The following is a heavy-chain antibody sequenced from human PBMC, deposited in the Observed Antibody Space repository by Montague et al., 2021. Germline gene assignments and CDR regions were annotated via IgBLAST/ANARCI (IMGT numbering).Heavy chain of an antibody. J-gene: IGHJ4*02. CDR3: VRAGPTAPNLFDL. CDR2: VSTDGSST. CDR1: GFSFSSHW. Sequence: SLRLSCAASGFSFSSHWMHWVRQDPGRGLLWVSRVSTDGSSTNYADSVKGRFTISRDNAKNTLYLQMNSLRAEDTAVYYCVRAGPTAPNLFDLWGQGTLVTVSS. V-gene: IGHV3-74*01. D-gene: IGHD5-18*01.